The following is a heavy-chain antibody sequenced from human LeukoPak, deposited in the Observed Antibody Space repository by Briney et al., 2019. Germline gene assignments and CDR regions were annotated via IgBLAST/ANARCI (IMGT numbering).Heavy chain of an antibody. Sequence: GASVKVSCKASGYTFTGYYMHWVRQAPGQALEWMGWINPNSGGRNYAQKFHGRVNMTRDTSISTAYMELSRLRPDDTAVYYCARDYGGLAGLDYWGQGTLVSVSS. CDR3: ARDYGGLAGLDY. V-gene: IGHV1-2*02. D-gene: IGHD6-19*01. CDR2: INPNSGGR. CDR1: GYTFTGYY. J-gene: IGHJ4*02.